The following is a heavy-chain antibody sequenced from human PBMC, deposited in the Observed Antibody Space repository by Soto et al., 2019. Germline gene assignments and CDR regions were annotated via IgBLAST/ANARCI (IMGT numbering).Heavy chain of an antibody. CDR3: ARDRSVYCSGGSCYSELIGWFDP. D-gene: IGHD2-15*01. V-gene: IGHV3-33*01. Sequence: GGSLRLSCAASGFTFSSYGMHWVRQAPGKGLEWVAVIWYDGSNKYYADSVKGRFTISRDNSKNTLYLQMNSLRAEDTAVYYCARDRSVYCSGGSCYSELIGWFDPWGQGTLVTVSA. CDR2: IWYDGSNK. CDR1: GFTFSSYG. J-gene: IGHJ5*02.